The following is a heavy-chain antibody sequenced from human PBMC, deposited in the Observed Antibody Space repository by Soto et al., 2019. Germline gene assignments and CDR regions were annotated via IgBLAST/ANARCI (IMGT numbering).Heavy chain of an antibody. CDR3: ARGMNYDFWSGYYSEVVPRLAPTGYGMDV. Sequence: EVQLVQSGAEVKKPGESLKISCKGSGYSFTSYWIGWVRQMPGKGLEWMGIIYPGDSDTRYSPSFQGQVTISADKSISTAYLQWSSLKASDTAMYYCARGMNYDFWSGYYSEVVPRLAPTGYGMDVWGQGTTVTVSS. J-gene: IGHJ6*02. D-gene: IGHD3-3*01. CDR1: GYSFTSYW. V-gene: IGHV5-51*01. CDR2: IYPGDSDT.